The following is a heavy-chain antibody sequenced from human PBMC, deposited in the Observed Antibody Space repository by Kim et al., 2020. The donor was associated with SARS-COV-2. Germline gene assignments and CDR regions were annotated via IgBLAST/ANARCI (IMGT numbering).Heavy chain of an antibody. CDR3: TRVPGTTLAFWYAFDI. CDR1: GFTFSDSA. D-gene: IGHD1-1*01. CDR2: IRSKANNYAT. V-gene: IGHV3-73*01. J-gene: IGHJ3*02. Sequence: GGSLRLSCAASGFTFSDSAMHWVRQASGKGLEWVGRIRSKANNYATTYSASVRGRVTISRDDSKTTAYLQMNSLKTDDTAVYYCTRVPGTTLAFWYAFDIWGQGTMVTVSS.